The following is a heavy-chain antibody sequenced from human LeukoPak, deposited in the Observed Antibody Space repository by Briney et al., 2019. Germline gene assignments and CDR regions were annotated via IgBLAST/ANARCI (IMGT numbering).Heavy chain of an antibody. V-gene: IGHV4-59*01. D-gene: IGHD1-26*01. J-gene: IGHJ4*02. Sequence: SETLSLTCTVSGGSISSYCWSWIRQPPGKGLEWIGYIYYSGSTNYNPSLKSRVTISVDTSKNQFSLKLSSVTAADTAVYYCASLVGPFYYFDYWGQGTLVTVSS. CDR2: IYYSGST. CDR1: GGSISSYC. CDR3: ASLVGPFYYFDY.